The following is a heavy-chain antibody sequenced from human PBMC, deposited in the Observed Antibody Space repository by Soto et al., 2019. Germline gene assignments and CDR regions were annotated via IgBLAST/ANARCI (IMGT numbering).Heavy chain of an antibody. D-gene: IGHD6-19*01. Sequence: ASVKVSCKASGYTFTSYGISWVRQAPGQGLEWMGWISAYNGNTNYAQKLQGRVTMTTDTSTSTAYMELSSLRSDDTAVYYCASNGGSSGWYSYWFDPWGQGTLVTVSS. CDR1: GYTFTSYG. J-gene: IGHJ5*02. CDR3: ASNGGSSGWYSYWFDP. V-gene: IGHV1-18*01. CDR2: ISAYNGNT.